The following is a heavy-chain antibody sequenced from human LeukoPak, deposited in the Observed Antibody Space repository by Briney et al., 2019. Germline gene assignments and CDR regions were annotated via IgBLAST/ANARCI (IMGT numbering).Heavy chain of an antibody. CDR2: IFTSGAT. D-gene: IGHD1-7*01. V-gene: IGHV4-4*07. Sequence: PSETLSLTCTVSGGSIDSYSWSWIRQPAGKGLEWIGRIFTSGATFYNPSLKTRVTMSIATSKNQFSLKLSSVTAADTAVYYCARAHWNYDGLAWFDPWGQGTLVTVSS. CDR3: ARAHWNYDGLAWFDP. J-gene: IGHJ5*02. CDR1: GGSIDSYS.